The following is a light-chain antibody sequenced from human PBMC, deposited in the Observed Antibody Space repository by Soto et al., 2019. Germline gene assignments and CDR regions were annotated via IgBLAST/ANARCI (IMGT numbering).Light chain of an antibody. Sequence: QAVLTQPASVSGSPGQSITISCTGTSSDVGGYNYVSWYQQHPGKAPKLMIYEVTNRPSGVSNRFSGSKSGNTASLTISGLQAEDEADYYCSSYTDSTTVFGGGTKLTVL. CDR1: SSDVGGYNY. V-gene: IGLV2-14*01. J-gene: IGLJ3*02. CDR2: EVT. CDR3: SSYTDSTTV.